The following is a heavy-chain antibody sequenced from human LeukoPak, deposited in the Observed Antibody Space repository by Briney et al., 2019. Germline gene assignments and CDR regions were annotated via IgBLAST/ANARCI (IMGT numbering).Heavy chain of an antibody. D-gene: IGHD2-15*01. CDR1: GGSISSSSHY. Sequence: SETLSLTCTVSGGSISSSSHYWGWIRQPPGKGLEWIGSIYYSGSTYYNPSLKSRVTISVDTSKNQFSLKLSSVTAADTAVYYCARGRPDCSGGSCYSSRDAFDIWGQGTMVTVSS. CDR2: IYYSGST. CDR3: ARGRPDCSGGSCYSSRDAFDI. J-gene: IGHJ3*02. V-gene: IGHV4-39*07.